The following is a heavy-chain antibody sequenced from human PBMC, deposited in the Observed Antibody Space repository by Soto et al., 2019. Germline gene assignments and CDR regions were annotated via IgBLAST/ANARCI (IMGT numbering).Heavy chain of an antibody. CDR2: NDSGGTTI. V-gene: IGHV3-48*01. Sequence: EVQLVESGGGLVQPGGSLRLSCAASGFTFSSYSMIWVRQPPGKGLECISYNDSGGTTIYQTDSVKGRFTISRDNAKNSRYLQMNSLRGEDTAVYYCARRTSGWYSDYWGLGTLVTVSS. D-gene: IGHD6-19*01. CDR3: ARRTSGWYSDY. J-gene: IGHJ4*02. CDR1: GFTFSSYS.